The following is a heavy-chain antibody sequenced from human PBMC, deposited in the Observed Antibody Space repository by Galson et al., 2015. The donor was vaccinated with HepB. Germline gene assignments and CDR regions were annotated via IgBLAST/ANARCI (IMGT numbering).Heavy chain of an antibody. D-gene: IGHD3-3*01. CDR2: MNQDGSAR. V-gene: IGHV3-7*03. J-gene: IGHJ4*02. Sequence: SLRLSCAASGFTFRDHYMTWVRQAPGKGLEWVAVMNQDGSARHYVDSVKGRFTISRDNAKNSLYLQMNSLRAEDTAVYFCARGRGFLIDYWGQGTLVSASS. CDR3: ARGRGFLIDY. CDR1: GFTFRDHY.